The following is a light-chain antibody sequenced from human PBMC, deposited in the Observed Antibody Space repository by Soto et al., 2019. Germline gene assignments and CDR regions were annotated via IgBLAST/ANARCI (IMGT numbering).Light chain of an antibody. CDR3: LRHDLYPWT. V-gene: IGKV1-17*03. CDR1: QGISNY. Sequence: DIQMTQSPSAMSASVGDRVNITCRASQGISNYLAWFQLKPGKVPKRLMYAASTLQSGVPSRFSGSGSGTKFTLTISSLQPEDFATYYCLRHDLYPWTFGQGTKVEFK. CDR2: AAS. J-gene: IGKJ1*01.